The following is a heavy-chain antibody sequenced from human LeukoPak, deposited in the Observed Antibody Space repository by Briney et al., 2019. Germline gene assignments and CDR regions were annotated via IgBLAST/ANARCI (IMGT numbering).Heavy chain of an antibody. V-gene: IGHV1-46*01. CDR2: INPSGGST. J-gene: IGHJ4*02. Sequence: ASVKVSCKASGYTFTSYYMHWVRQAPGQGLEWMGIINPSGGSTSYAQKFQGRVTMTRDTSISTAYMELSRLRSDDTAVYYCAREGSGNWGQGTLVTVSS. CDR3: AREGSGN. CDR1: GYTFTSYY. D-gene: IGHD3-10*01.